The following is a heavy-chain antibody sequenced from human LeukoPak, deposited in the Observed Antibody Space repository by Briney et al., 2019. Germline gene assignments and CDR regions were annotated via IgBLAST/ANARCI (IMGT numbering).Heavy chain of an antibody. CDR1: GGSISSSTYH. V-gene: IGHV4-39*07. CDR3: ARGRRGNYFQDY. D-gene: IGHD1-26*01. J-gene: IGHJ4*02. Sequence: NPSETLSLTCTVSGGSISSSTYHWGWIRQPPGKGLEWIGSLWSGTTTYYNPSLTSRVTIAVDTSKNQFSLILPSVTAADTAVYYCARGRRGNYFQDYWGQGTLVTVSS. CDR2: LWSGTTT.